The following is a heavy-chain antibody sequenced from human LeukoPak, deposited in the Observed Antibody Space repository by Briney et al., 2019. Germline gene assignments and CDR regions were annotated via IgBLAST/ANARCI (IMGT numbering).Heavy chain of an antibody. CDR2: INPGNDNT. V-gene: IGHV1-3*01. CDR1: GYTFTTYA. J-gene: IGHJ4*01. Sequence: ASVKVSCKASGYTFTTYAIHWVRQAPGQRLEWMGWINPGNDNTKYSQKFQGRLTITRDTSASAAYMELSNRRSGDTAVYYCARDYGDYSYFDYWGHGTLVTVSS. D-gene: IGHD4-17*01. CDR3: ARDYGDYSYFDY.